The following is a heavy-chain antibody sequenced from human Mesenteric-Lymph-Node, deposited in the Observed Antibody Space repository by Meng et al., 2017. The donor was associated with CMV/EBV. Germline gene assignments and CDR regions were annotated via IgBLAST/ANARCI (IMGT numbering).Heavy chain of an antibody. Sequence: GESLKISCAASGFTVSSNYMSWVRQAPGKGLEWVSVIYSGGGGTYYADSVKGRFTISRDNSRNTLYLQMNSLRAEDTAVYYCARDSLGPSYWGQGTTVTVSS. CDR1: GFTVSSNY. J-gene: IGHJ6*02. D-gene: IGHD7-27*01. CDR2: IYSGGGGT. V-gene: IGHV3-66*02. CDR3: ARDSLGPSY.